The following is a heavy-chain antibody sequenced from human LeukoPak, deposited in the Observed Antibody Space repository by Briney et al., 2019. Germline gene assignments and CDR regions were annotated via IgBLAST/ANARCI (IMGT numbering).Heavy chain of an antibody. D-gene: IGHD4-23*01. CDR3: ARGRRIRWMENWFDP. CDR2: INPNSGGT. J-gene: IGHJ5*02. V-gene: IGHV1-2*02. Sequence: ASVKVSCKASGYTFTGYYMHWVRQAPGQGLEWMGWINPNSGGTNYAQKFQGRVTMTRDTSISTAYMELRSLRSDDTAVYYCARGRRIRWMENWFDPWGQGTLVTVSS. CDR1: GYTFTGYY.